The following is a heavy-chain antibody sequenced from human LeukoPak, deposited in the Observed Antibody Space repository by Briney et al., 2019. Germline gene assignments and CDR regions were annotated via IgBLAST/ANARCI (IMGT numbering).Heavy chain of an antibody. D-gene: IGHD5-18*01. Sequence: GSLRLSCAASGFTFSSYAMSWVRQAPGKGLEWGSGISGSGGSTYYADSVKGRFTISRDNSKNTLYLQMNSLRAEDTAVYYCAKSRGYSQYYFDYWGQGTLVPVSS. CDR2: ISGSGGST. J-gene: IGHJ4*02. V-gene: IGHV3-23*01. CDR1: GFTFSSYA. CDR3: AKSRGYSQYYFDY.